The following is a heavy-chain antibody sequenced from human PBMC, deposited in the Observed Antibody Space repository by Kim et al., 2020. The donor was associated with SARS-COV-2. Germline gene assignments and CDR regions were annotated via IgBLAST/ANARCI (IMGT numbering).Heavy chain of an antibody. CDR2: IIPILGIA. D-gene: IGHD5-12*01. Sequence: SVKVSCKASGGTFSSYAISWVRQAPGQGLEWMGRIIPILGIANYAQKFQGRVTITADKSTSTAYMELSSLRSEDTAVYYCARDRGGYSGYDFLFDYWGQGTLVTVSS. CDR3: ARDRGGYSGYDFLFDY. CDR1: GGTFSSYA. V-gene: IGHV1-69*04. J-gene: IGHJ4*02.